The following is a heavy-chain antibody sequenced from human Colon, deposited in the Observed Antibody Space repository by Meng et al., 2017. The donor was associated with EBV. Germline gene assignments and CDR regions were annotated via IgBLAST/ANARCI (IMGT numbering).Heavy chain of an antibody. V-gene: IGHV4-30-2*01. D-gene: IGHD6-13*01. CDR3: AREAQQSGYFDP. CDR1: GGSISSGVYS. Sequence: QLQLTGACSGRVNPSQTPSLTCVVSGGSISSGVYSWTWIRQPPGKGLEWIGHIFHSGSTYSNPSLKSRVTISVDRSKNQFSLRLSSVTAADTAVYYCAREAQQSGYFDPWGPGTLVTVSS. J-gene: IGHJ4*02. CDR2: IFHSGST.